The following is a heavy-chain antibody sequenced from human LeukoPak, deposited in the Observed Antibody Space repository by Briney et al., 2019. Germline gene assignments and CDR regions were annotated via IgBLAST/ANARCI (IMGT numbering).Heavy chain of an antibody. V-gene: IGHV1-46*01. J-gene: IGHJ4*02. CDR1: GYTFTGHY. CDR2: INPSGGRT. D-gene: IGHD3-22*01. CDR3: ARDPKDNTSGYYYFDY. Sequence: GASVEVSCKASGYTFTGHYMHWVRQAPGQGLEWMGVINPSGGRTSYAQKFRGRVTMTRDMSTSTVYMELSSLRSEDTAVYYCARDPKDNTSGYYYFDYWGQGTLVTVSS.